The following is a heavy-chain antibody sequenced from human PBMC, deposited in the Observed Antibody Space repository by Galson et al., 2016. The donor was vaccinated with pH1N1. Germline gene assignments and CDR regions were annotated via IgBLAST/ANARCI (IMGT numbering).Heavy chain of an antibody. Sequence: SLRLSCAASGFTFNNAWMTWVRQAPGKGLEWPGHIKSKNDGGTTEYAAPVKGRFTISRDDSKNTVYLQMNSLKGEDTAVYYCTTLGNYGGNPGTPFDYWGQGTLVTVSS. CDR2: IKSKNDGGTT. CDR3: TTLGNYGGNPGTPFDY. V-gene: IGHV3-15*01. J-gene: IGHJ4*02. D-gene: IGHD4-23*01. CDR1: GFTFNNAW.